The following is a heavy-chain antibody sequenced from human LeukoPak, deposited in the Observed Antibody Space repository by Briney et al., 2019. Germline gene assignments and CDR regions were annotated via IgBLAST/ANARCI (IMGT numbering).Heavy chain of an antibody. D-gene: IGHD5-18*01. CDR1: GFTFSSYA. CDR2: IKQDGSEK. V-gene: IGHV3-7*01. Sequence: QPGGSLRLSCAASGFTFSSYAMSWVRQAPGKGLEWVANIKQDGSEKNSVDSVKGRFTISRDNAKNSLYLQMNSLRVEDTAVYYCAKAHRDSYGTLGGQGTLVTVSS. J-gene: IGHJ4*02. CDR3: AKAHRDSYGTL.